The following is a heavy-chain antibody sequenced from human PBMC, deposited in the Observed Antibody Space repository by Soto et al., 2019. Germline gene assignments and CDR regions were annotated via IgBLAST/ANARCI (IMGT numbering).Heavy chain of an antibody. CDR2: ISGSGGST. CDR1: GFTFSSYA. J-gene: IGHJ6*02. V-gene: IGHV3-23*01. CDR3: AKVFNSLDFWSGYYTGEFSYYGMDV. D-gene: IGHD3-3*01. Sequence: PGGSLRLSCAASGFTFSSYAMSWVRQAPGKGLEWVSAISGSGGSTYYADSVKGRFTISRDNSKNTLYLQMNSLRAEDTAVYYCAKVFNSLDFWSGYYTGEFSYYGMDVWGQGTTVTVSS.